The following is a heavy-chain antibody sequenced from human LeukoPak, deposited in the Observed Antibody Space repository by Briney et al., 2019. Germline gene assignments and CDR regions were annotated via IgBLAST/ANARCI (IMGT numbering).Heavy chain of an antibody. Sequence: GGSLRLSCAASGFTVSSNYMSWVRQAPGKGLEWVSVIYSGGSTYYADSVKGRFTISRDNSKNTLYLQMNSLRAEGTAVYYCARLDSGSYYTAIDYWGQGTLVTVSS. CDR3: ARLDSGSYYTAIDY. V-gene: IGHV3-53*01. J-gene: IGHJ4*02. CDR2: IYSGGST. CDR1: GFTVSSNY. D-gene: IGHD1-26*01.